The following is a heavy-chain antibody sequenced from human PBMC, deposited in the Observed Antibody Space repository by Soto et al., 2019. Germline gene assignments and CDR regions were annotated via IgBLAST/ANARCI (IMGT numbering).Heavy chain of an antibody. Sequence: GASVKVSCKASGYTFTSYDINWVRQATGQGLEWMGWMNPNSGNTGYAQKFQGRVTMTRNTSISTAYMELSSLRSEDTAVYYCARGRRRVVPGYNWFYPWGKGTLVPVSS. CDR3: ARGRRRVVPGYNWFYP. J-gene: IGHJ5*02. CDR1: GYTFTSYD. D-gene: IGHD1-1*01. V-gene: IGHV1-8*01. CDR2: MNPNSGNT.